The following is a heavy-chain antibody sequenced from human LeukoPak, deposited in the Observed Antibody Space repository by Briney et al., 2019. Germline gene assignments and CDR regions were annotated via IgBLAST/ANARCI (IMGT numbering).Heavy chain of an antibody. J-gene: IGHJ3*02. CDR3: ARVLPPLDYGDYGFGAFDI. CDR1: GGSFSGYY. D-gene: IGHD4-17*01. Sequence: SETLSLTCAVYGGSFSGYYWSWIRQPPGKGLEWIGEINHSGSTNYNPSLKSRVTISVDTSKNQFSLKLNSVTAADTAVYYCARVLPPLDYGDYGFGAFDIWGQGTMVTVSS. CDR2: INHSGST. V-gene: IGHV4-34*01.